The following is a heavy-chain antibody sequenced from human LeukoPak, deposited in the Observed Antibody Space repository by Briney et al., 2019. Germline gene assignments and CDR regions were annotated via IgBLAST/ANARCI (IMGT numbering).Heavy chain of an antibody. CDR1: GFTFSTYG. V-gene: IGHV3-23*01. J-gene: IGHJ4*02. Sequence: GGTLRLSCEASGFTFSTYGINWVRQAPGKGLEWVSAISGSGGSTYYADSVKGRFTISRDNSKNTLYLQMNSLRAEDTAVYYCAKEVLGAYFDYWGQGTLVTVSS. CDR3: AKEVLGAYFDY. D-gene: IGHD3-16*01. CDR2: ISGSGGST.